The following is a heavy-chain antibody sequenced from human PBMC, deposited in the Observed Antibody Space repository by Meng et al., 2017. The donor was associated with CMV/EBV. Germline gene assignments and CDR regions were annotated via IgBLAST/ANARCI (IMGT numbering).Heavy chain of an antibody. CDR3: AKSSEQNWNYGGWYFDL. CDR2: IYTSGST. V-gene: IGHV4-4*07. D-gene: IGHD1-7*01. Sequence: HGLLQESGPGLVMPSATPSLPFPVSGGSISSYYWSWIRQPAGKGLEWIGRIYTSGSTNYNPSLKSRVTMSVDTSKNQFSLKLSSVTAADTAVYYCAKSSEQNWNYGGWYFDLWGRGTLVTVSS. J-gene: IGHJ2*01. CDR1: GGSISSYY.